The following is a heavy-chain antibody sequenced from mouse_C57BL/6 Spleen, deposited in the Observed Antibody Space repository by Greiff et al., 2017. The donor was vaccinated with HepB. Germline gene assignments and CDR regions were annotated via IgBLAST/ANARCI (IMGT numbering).Heavy chain of an antibody. CDR3: ARGGDGNYVDY. J-gene: IGHJ4*01. CDR2: IDPSDSYT. V-gene: IGHV1-69*01. CDR1: GYTFTSYW. Sequence: VQLQQPGAELVMPGASVKLSCKASGYTFTSYWMHWVKQRPGQGLEWIGEIDPSDSYTNYNQKFKGKSTLTVDKSSSTAYMQLSSLTSEDSAVYYCARGGDGNYVDYWGQGTSVTVSS. D-gene: IGHD2-1*01.